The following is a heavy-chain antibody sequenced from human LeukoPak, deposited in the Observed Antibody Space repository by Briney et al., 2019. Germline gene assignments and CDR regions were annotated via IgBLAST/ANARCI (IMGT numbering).Heavy chain of an antibody. CDR2: INSDGSNT. V-gene: IGHV3-74*01. CDR3: ARDRPYGGLNGFDY. CDR1: GFTFSTYW. D-gene: IGHD4/OR15-4a*01. J-gene: IGHJ4*02. Sequence: GGSLRLSCAASGFTFSTYWMHWVRQVPGKGLVWVSRINSDGSNTRYADSVKGRFTISRDNAKNTLYLQMNSLRAEDTAVYYCARDRPYGGLNGFDYWGQGTLVTVSS.